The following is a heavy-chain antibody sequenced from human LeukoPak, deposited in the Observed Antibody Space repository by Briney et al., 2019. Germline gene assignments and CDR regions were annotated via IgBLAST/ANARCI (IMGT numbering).Heavy chain of an antibody. V-gene: IGHV4-4*02. J-gene: IGHJ5*02. CDR1: GGSISSSNW. D-gene: IGHD6-13*01. CDR2: ISHGGST. Sequence: SGTLSLTCAVSGGSISSSNWWSWVRQAPGKGQEWTGEISHGGSTNYNPSFKSRVTISVDKSKSQFSLKLSSVTAADTAVYYCARGESSSWSNWFDPWGQGTLVTVSS. CDR3: ARGESSSWSNWFDP.